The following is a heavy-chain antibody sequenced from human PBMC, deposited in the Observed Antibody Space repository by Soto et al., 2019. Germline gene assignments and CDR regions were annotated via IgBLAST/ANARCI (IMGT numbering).Heavy chain of an antibody. CDR1: GSTFTSSA. CDR2: IVVGSGNA. Sequence: SVKVSCKASGSTFTSSAVQWVRQARGQRLEWIGWIVVGSGNANYAQKFQERVTITRDMSTSTAYMELSSLRSEDTAVYYCAAEREGHSSSFRKENYYYYYGMDVWGQGTTVTVSS. J-gene: IGHJ6*02. D-gene: IGHD6-6*01. CDR3: AAEREGHSSSFRKENYYYYYGMDV. V-gene: IGHV1-58*01.